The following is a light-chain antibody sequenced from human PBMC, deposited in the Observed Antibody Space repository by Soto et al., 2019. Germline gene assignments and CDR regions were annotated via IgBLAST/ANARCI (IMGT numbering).Light chain of an antibody. CDR3: QQYGASART. CDR2: DAS. V-gene: IGKV3D-20*01. CDR1: QNVNSNF. J-gene: IGKJ1*01. Sequence: EIVLTQSPATLSLSPGDGATLSCGASQNVNSNFLAWYQQKPGLAPRLVIYDASSRASGIPDRFNGSGSGAAFTLTISRVEPEGSAVYYCQQYGASARTFGQGTKVDIK.